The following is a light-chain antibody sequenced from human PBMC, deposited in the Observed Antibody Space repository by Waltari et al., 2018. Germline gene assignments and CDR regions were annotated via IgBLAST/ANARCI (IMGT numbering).Light chain of an antibody. Sequence: QSALTQPPSASGSPGQSVPIPRTGTSRAVGGYNYVSWYQQPPGKAPKLMIYEVNKRPSGVPDRFSGSKSGNTASLTVSGLQAEDEADYYCSSYAGSNDVVFGGGTKLTVL. CDR1: SRAVGGYNY. CDR3: SSYAGSNDVV. V-gene: IGLV2-8*01. CDR2: EVN. J-gene: IGLJ2*01.